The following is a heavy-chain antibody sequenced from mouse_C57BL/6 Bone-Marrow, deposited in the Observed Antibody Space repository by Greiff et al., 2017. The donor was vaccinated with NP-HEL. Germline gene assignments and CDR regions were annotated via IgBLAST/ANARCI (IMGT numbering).Heavy chain of an antibody. D-gene: IGHD2-4*01. CDR3: NIYYDYYWYFDV. V-gene: IGHV1-81*01. Sequence: VQLQQSGAELARPGASVKLSCKASGYTFTSYGISWVKQRTGQGLEWIGEIYPRSGNTYYNEKFKGKATLTADKSSSTAYMELRSLTSEDSAVYFSNIYYDYYWYFDVWGTGTTVTVSS. CDR2: IYPRSGNT. J-gene: IGHJ1*03. CDR1: GYTFTSYG.